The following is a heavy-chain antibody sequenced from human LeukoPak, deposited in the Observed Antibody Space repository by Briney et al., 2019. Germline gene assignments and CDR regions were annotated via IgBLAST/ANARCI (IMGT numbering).Heavy chain of an antibody. J-gene: IGHJ4*02. CDR3: ARVEYYYDSSGKKADY. CDR2: ISAYNGNT. Sequence: ASVKVSCKASGYTFTSYGISWVRQAPGQGLEWMGWISAYNGNTNYAQKLQGRVTMTTDTSTSTAYMELRSLRSEDTAVYYCARVEYYYDSSGKKADYWGQGTLVTVSS. CDR1: GYTFTSYG. V-gene: IGHV1-18*01. D-gene: IGHD3-22*01.